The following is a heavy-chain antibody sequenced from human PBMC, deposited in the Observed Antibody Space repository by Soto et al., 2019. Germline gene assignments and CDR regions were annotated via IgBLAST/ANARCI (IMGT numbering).Heavy chain of an antibody. V-gene: IGHV3-30-3*01. Sequence: QVQLVESGGGVVQPGRSLRLSCAASGFTFSSYAMHWVRQAPGKGLEWVAVISYDGSNKYYADSVKGRFTISRDNSKNTLYVQMNSLRAEGTAVYYCARGENIVVVTAGRGADFDYWGQGTLVTVSS. CDR1: GFTFSSYA. CDR3: ARGENIVVVTAGRGADFDY. CDR2: ISYDGSNK. J-gene: IGHJ4*02. D-gene: IGHD2-21*02.